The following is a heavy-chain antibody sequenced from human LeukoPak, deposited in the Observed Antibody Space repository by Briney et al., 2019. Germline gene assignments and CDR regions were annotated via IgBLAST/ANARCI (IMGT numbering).Heavy chain of an antibody. CDR3: ARDLTMIVENWFDP. V-gene: IGHV3-30*04. CDR1: GFTFSSYA. Sequence: PGGSLRLSCAASGFTFSSYAMHWVRQAPGKGLEWVAVISYDGSNKYYADSVKGRFTISRDNSKNTLYLQMNSLRAEDTAVYYCARDLTMIVENWFDPWGQGTLVTVSS. D-gene: IGHD3-22*01. J-gene: IGHJ5*02. CDR2: ISYDGSNK.